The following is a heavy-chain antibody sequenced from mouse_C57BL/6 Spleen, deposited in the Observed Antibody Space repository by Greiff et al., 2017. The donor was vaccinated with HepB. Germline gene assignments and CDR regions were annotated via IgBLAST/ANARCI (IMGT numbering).Heavy chain of an antibody. V-gene: IGHV1-64*01. CDR2: IHPNSGST. CDR3: ARFGGTTVVVPFDY. Sequence: QVQLQQPGAELVKPGASVKLSCKASGYTFTSYWMHWVKQRPGQGLEWIGMIHPNSGSTNYNEKFKSKATLTVDKSSSTAYMQLSSLTSEDSAVYYCARFGGTTVVVPFDYWGQGTTLTVSS. CDR1: GYTFTSYW. J-gene: IGHJ2*01. D-gene: IGHD1-1*01.